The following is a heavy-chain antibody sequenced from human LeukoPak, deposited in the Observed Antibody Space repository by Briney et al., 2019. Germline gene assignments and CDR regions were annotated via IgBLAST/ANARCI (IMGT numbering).Heavy chain of an antibody. Sequence: GGSLRLSCAASGFTFSSYGMHWVRQAPGKGLEWVANIKQDGSEKYYVDSVKGRFTISRDNAKNSLYLQMNSLRAEDTAVYYCARRGFGSGYYYNYFDYWGQGTLVTVSS. J-gene: IGHJ4*02. CDR2: IKQDGSEK. D-gene: IGHD3-22*01. CDR1: GFTFSSYG. V-gene: IGHV3-7*01. CDR3: ARRGFGSGYYYNYFDY.